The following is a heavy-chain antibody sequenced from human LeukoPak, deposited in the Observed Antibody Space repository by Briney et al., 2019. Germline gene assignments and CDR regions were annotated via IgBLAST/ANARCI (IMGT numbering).Heavy chain of an antibody. D-gene: IGHD3-22*01. V-gene: IGHV4-39*01. CDR3: ARQSYDSSASPTFFDF. J-gene: IGHJ4*02. CDR2: IYYTGST. CDR1: GGSISSNSFY. Sequence: SETLSLTCTVSGGSISSNSFYWGWIRQPPGKGLEYIGSIYYTGSTYYNPSLKSRLTISVDTSKNHFSLKLSSVTAADTAVYYCARQSYDSSASPTFFDFWGQGTLVTVSS.